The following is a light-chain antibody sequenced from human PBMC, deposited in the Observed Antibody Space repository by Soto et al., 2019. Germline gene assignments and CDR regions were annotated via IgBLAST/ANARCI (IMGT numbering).Light chain of an antibody. J-gene: IGLJ2*01. CDR3: SSYTSRSSVI. Sequence: QSALTQPASVSGSPGQSITISCTATTSDVGDYNYVSWYQQYPGKAPKPIIYNVSNRPSGVSNRFSGSKSGDTAYLTISGLQAEDEADYYCSSYTSRSSVIFGGGTKVTVL. V-gene: IGLV2-14*01. CDR2: NVS. CDR1: TSDVGDYNY.